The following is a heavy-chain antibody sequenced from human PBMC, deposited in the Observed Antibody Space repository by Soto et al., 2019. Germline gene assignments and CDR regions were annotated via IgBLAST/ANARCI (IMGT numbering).Heavy chain of an antibody. Sequence: SVKVSCKASGFIFTTSSVQWVRQARGQRLEWIGWITVGTGNTNYAQKFQERVTITRDMSTSTAYMELSNLRSEDTAVYYCAAGDSSGYYGGWGQGTQVTISS. V-gene: IGHV1-58*01. J-gene: IGHJ4*02. CDR1: GFIFTTSS. D-gene: IGHD3-22*01. CDR3: AAGDSSGYYGG. CDR2: ITVGTGNT.